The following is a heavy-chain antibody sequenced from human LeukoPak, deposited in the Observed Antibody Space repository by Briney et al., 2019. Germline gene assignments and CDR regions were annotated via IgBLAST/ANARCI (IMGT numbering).Heavy chain of an antibody. J-gene: IGHJ4*02. CDR2: INPKSGDT. CDR3: VRDLTGGSGD. CDR1: GYTFTDYY. D-gene: IGHD6-19*01. V-gene: IGHV1-2*02. Sequence: ASVTVSCKASGYTFTDYYMHWVRQAPGQTFEWLAWINPKSGDTHYTQKFQGRVTVTTDTSITSVYMELSGLQSDDTAVYYCVRDLTGGSGDWGQGTLVTVSS.